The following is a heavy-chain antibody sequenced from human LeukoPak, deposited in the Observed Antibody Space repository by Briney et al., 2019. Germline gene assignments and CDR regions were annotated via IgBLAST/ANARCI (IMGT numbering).Heavy chain of an antibody. CDR1: GGSISSYY. CDR3: ARLGSTPGYYYYYGMDV. J-gene: IGHJ6*02. V-gene: IGHV4-59*08. Sequence: SETLSLTCTVSGGSISSYYWSWIRQPPGKGLEWIGYIYYSGSTNYNPSLKSRVTISVDTSKNQFSLKLSSVTTADTAVYYCARLGSTPGYYYYYGMDVWGQGTTVTVSS. D-gene: IGHD1-26*01. CDR2: IYYSGST.